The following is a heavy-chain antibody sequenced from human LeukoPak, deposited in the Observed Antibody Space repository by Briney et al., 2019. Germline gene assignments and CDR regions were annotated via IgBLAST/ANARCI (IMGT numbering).Heavy chain of an antibody. CDR2: IYYSGST. V-gene: IGHV4-61*01. D-gene: IGHD3-10*01. CDR3: ARDFMVRGVPGYYYYGMDV. Sequence: SETLSLTCTVSGGSFSSGSYYWSWIRQPPGKGLEWIGYIYYSGSTNYNPSLKSRVTISVDTSKNQFSLKLSSVTAADTAVYYCARDFMVRGVPGYYYYGMDVWGQGTTVTVSS. CDR1: GGSFSSGSYY. J-gene: IGHJ6*02.